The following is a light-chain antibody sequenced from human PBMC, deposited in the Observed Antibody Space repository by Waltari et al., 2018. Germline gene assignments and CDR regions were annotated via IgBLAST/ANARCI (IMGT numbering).Light chain of an antibody. CDR2: DAS. CDR3: HQYNNWPFT. J-gene: IGKJ5*01. Sequence: MVMTPSPATLSVSPGEGATLSCRASQSVNSKFAWYQHKPGQAPRLLIYDASTRATGVAARFSGSGSGTEFTLTISSLQSEDFAVYYCHQYNNWPFTFGQGTRLEIK. CDR1: QSVNSK. V-gene: IGKV3-15*01.